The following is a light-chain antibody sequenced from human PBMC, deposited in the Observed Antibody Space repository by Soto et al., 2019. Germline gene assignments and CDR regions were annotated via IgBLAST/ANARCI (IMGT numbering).Light chain of an antibody. CDR2: EVT. J-gene: IGLJ2*01. Sequence: QSALTQPPSASGSPGQSVTISCTGTSSDVGRYNYVSWYQQHPGKAPKLMIYEVTKRPSVVPDRFSGSKSGNTASLTVSGLQAEDEATYFCGSYAGSNIMIFGGGTKLTVL. CDR3: GSYAGSNIMI. V-gene: IGLV2-8*01. CDR1: SSDVGRYNY.